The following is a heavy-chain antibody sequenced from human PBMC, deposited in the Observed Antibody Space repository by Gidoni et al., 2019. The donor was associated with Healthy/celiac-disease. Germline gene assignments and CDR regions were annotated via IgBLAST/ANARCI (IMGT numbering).Heavy chain of an antibody. Sequence: EVQLLESGGGLVQPGGSLRLSCAASGFTFSIYAMSWVRPAPGKGLEWVSAISGSGGSTYYADSVKGRFTISRDNSKNTLYLQMNSLRAEDTAVYYCAKGYSSSPDAFDIWGQGTMVTVSS. J-gene: IGHJ3*02. V-gene: IGHV3-23*01. D-gene: IGHD6-13*01. CDR1: GFTFSIYA. CDR2: ISGSGGST. CDR3: AKGYSSSPDAFDI.